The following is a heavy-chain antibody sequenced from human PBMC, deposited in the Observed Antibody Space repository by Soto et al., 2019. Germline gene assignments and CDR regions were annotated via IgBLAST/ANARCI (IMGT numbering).Heavy chain of an antibody. Sequence: GGSLRLSCAASGFTFSSYEMNWVRQAPGKGLEWVSYISSSGSTIFYADSAKGRFTISRDNAKNSLYLQMNSLRAEDTAVYYCARDDGLGLAPYYGMDVWGQGTTGTVS. V-gene: IGHV3-48*03. CDR1: GFTFSSYE. CDR3: ARDDGLGLAPYYGMDV. CDR2: ISSSGSTI. J-gene: IGHJ6*02. D-gene: IGHD3-10*01.